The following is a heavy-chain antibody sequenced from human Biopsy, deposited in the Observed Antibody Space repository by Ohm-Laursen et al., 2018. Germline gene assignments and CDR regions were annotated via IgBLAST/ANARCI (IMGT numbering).Heavy chain of an antibody. J-gene: IGHJ6*02. CDR3: ARVPLPGIGAAYQGRFLYGMDV. Sequence: GTLSLTCAVYGGSFNGYFWSWIRQPPGKGLEWIGNITQSGSTNYSPSLKSRVTISVDTAKKQFSLSLRSVTAADTAVYYCARVPLPGIGAAYQGRFLYGMDVWGQGTTVSVSS. CDR1: GGSFNGYF. CDR2: ITQSGST. D-gene: IGHD6-13*01. V-gene: IGHV4-34*01.